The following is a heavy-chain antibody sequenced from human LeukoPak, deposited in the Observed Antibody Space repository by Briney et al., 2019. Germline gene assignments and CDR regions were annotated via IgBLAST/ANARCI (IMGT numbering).Heavy chain of an antibody. J-gene: IGHJ3*02. V-gene: IGHV1-18*01. Sequence: ASVKVSCKASGYTFTSYGISWVRQAPGQGLEWMGWISAYNGNTNYAQKLQGRVTMTTDTSTSTAYMELRSLRSDDTAVYYCARVQYYYDSSGYYNIWGRGTMVTVSS. CDR1: GYTFTSYG. CDR2: ISAYNGNT. CDR3: ARVQYYYDSSGYYNI. D-gene: IGHD3-22*01.